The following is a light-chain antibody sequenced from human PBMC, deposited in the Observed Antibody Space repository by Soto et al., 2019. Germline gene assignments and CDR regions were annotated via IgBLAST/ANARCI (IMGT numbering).Light chain of an antibody. Sequence: QSALTQPASVSGSPGQSITISCTGTSSDDGSYNIVSWYQQHPGKAPKLMIQEVTKRTSGVSNRFSGSKSGNTASLTIPGLQAEDEADYYCSSYAGTSTFVVFGGGTKVTVL. CDR2: EVT. V-gene: IGLV2-23*02. CDR1: SSDDGSYNI. CDR3: SSYAGTSTFVV. J-gene: IGLJ2*01.